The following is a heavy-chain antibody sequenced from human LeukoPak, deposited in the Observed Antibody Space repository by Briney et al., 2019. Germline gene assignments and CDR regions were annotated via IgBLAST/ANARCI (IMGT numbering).Heavy chain of an antibody. CDR3: ERESCSSTSCYATIDY. J-gene: IGHJ4*02. D-gene: IGHD2-2*01. V-gene: IGHV3-33*08. CDR2: IWYDGSNK. CDR1: GFTFSSYG. Sequence: GGSLRLSCAASGFTFSSYGMHWVRQAPGKGLEWVAVIWYDGSNKYYADSVKGRFTISRDNSKNTLYLQMNSLRAEDTAVYYCERESCSSTSCYATIDYWGQRTLVTVSS.